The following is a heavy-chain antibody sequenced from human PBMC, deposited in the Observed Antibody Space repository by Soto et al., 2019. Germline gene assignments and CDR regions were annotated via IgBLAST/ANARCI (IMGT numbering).Heavy chain of an antibody. CDR2: ISAYNGNT. J-gene: IGHJ6*02. V-gene: IGHV1-18*01. Sequence: ASVKVSCKASGYTFTSYGISWVRQAPGQGLEWMGWISAYNGNTNYAQKLQGRVTMTTDTSTSTAYMELRSLRSDDTAVYYCARGEYCSSTSCYKALYYYYGMDVWGQGTTVTVS. D-gene: IGHD2-2*02. CDR3: ARGEYCSSTSCYKALYYYYGMDV. CDR1: GYTFTSYG.